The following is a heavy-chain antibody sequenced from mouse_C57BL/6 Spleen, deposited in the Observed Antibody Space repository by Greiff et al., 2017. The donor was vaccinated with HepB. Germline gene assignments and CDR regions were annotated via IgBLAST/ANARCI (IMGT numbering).Heavy chain of an antibody. CDR3: ARYPITTVVAGDDY. V-gene: IGHV1-7*01. D-gene: IGHD1-1*01. J-gene: IGHJ2*01. CDR2: INPSSGYT. Sequence: QVQLKESGAELAKPGASVKLSCKASGYTFTSYWMHWVKQRPGQGLEWIGYINPSSGYTKYNQKFKDKATLAADKSSSTAYMQLSSLTYEDSAVYYCARYPITTVVAGDDYWGQGTTLTVSS. CDR1: GYTFTSYW.